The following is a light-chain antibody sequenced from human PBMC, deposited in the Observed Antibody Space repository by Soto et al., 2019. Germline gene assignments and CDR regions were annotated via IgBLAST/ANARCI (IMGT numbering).Light chain of an antibody. CDR2: DAS. J-gene: IGKJ1*01. CDR1: QSISSW. Sequence: DIQMTQSPSTLSASVGDRVTITCRASQSISSWLAWYQQKPGKAPKLLIYDASFLQSGVPLTFSGSGSGTEFTLTISSLHPDDFATYYCQQYSAGWTFGQGTKVDIK. V-gene: IGKV1-5*01. CDR3: QQYSAGWT.